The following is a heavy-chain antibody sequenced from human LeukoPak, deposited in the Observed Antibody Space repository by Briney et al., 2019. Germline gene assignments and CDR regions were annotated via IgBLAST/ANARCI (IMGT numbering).Heavy chain of an antibody. V-gene: IGHV1-2*02. CDR2: INPNSGGT. Sequence: ASVKVSCKASGYTFTGYYMHWVRQAPGQGLKWMGWINPNSGGTNYAQKFQGRVTMTRDTSISTAYMELSRLRSDDTAVYYCARGYYDSSGYSTIDAFDIWGQGTMVTVSS. CDR3: ARGYYDSSGYSTIDAFDI. J-gene: IGHJ3*02. CDR1: GYTFTGYY. D-gene: IGHD3-22*01.